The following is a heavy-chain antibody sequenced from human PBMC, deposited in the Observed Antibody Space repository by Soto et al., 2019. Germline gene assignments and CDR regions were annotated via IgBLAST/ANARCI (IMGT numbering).Heavy chain of an antibody. CDR1: GYIFTNHY. CDR2: INPSGGST. CDR3: ARADYYDSSGLSYDY. J-gene: IGHJ4*02. V-gene: IGHV1-46*01. D-gene: IGHD3-22*01. Sequence: QVQLVQSGAEVKKPGASVKVSCKASGYIFTNHYIHWVRQAPGQGLEWMGIINPSGGSTNYLQKFQGRVTMTRDTSTSTVYMELSSLRSEETAVYFCARADYYDSSGLSYDYWGQGTLVSVSS.